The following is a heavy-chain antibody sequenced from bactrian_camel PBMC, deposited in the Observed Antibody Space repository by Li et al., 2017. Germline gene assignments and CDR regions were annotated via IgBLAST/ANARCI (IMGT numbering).Heavy chain of an antibody. CDR2: IDSIGNT. D-gene: IGHD7*01. J-gene: IGHJ4*01. Sequence: HVQLVESGGGSVQAGGSLRLSCAASEVMRGNYAMGWFRRVKGKEREGVAAIDSIGNTKYADSVSGRFTISKDHVKGTLFLQMNSLKPDDSGTYICAYESGTTPDLCRRRGPGGYFGQGTQVTVS. V-gene: IGHV3S55*01. CDR1: EVMRGNYA.